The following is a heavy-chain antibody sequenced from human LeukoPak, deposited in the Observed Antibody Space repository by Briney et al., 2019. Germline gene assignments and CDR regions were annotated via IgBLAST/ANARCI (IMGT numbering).Heavy chain of an antibody. D-gene: IGHD3-9*01. J-gene: IGHJ4*02. CDR3: AKGKRFRYFDNTKYYFDN. CDR2: ISSVGSKK. CDR1: GLTFSSYG. V-gene: IGHV3-30*18. Sequence: PGGSLRLSCAASGLTFSSYGMHWVRQAPGKGLEWVAVISSVGSKKYYADSVKGRFNISRDNSKNTLYLQMNSLRAEDTAVYYCAKGKRFRYFDNTKYYFDNWGQGTLVTVSS.